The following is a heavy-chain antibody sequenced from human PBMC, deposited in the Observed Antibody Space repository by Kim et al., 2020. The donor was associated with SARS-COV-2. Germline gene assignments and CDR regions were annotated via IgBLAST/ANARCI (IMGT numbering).Heavy chain of an antibody. CDR3: ARDSYASIAVAGYYYYYGRDV. V-gene: IGHV3-48*03. D-gene: IGHD6-19*01. J-gene: IGHJ6*02. Sequence: GGSLRLSCAASGFTFSSYEMNWVRQAPGKGLEWVSYISSSGSTTYYADSVKGRFTISRDNAKNSLYLQMNSLRAEDTAVYYCARDSYASIAVAGYYYYYGRDVWGQGTPVTVSS. CDR2: ISSSGSTT. CDR1: GFTFSSYE.